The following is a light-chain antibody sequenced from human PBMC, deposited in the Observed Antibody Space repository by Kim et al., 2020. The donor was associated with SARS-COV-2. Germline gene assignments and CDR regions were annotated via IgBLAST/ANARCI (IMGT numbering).Light chain of an antibody. CDR2: DAS. CDR1: QSVSRSY. J-gene: IGKJ2*01. Sequence: EIVLTQSPGILSLSAGERAVLSYRASQSVSRSYLAWYQQRPGQAPRLLIYDASNRATGIPDRFSGSGSGTDFTLTINRVEPEDAAVYSCQQYGSSPYTFGQGTKLEI. CDR3: QQYGSSPYT. V-gene: IGKV3-20*01.